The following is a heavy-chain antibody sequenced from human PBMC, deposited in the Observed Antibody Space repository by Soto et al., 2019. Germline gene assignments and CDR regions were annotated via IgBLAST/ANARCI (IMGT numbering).Heavy chain of an antibody. J-gene: IGHJ6*02. Sequence: PGGSLRLSCAASGFTFSSYDVHWVRQATGKGLEWVSAIGTAGDTYYPGSVKGRFTISRENAKNSLYLQMNSLRAGDTAVYYCARGARSRYYYYYGMDVWGQGTTVTVSS. CDR3: ARGARSRYYYYYGMDV. CDR1: GFTFSSYD. CDR2: IGTAGDT. V-gene: IGHV3-13*01. D-gene: IGHD6-6*01.